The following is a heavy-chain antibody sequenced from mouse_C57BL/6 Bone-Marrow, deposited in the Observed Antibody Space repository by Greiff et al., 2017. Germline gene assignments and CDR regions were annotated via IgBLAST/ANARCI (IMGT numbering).Heavy chain of an antibody. CDR2: ISAGGSYT. J-gene: IGHJ1*03. V-gene: IGHV5-4*03. CDR3: ARVTTRYFDV. D-gene: IGHD2-12*01. Sequence: EVKLVESGGGLVKPGGSLKLSCAASGFTFSSYAMSWVRQTPEKRLEWVATISAGGSYTYYPDNVKGRFTISRDNAKNNLYLQMSHLKSEDTAMYYCARVTTRYFDVWGTGTTVTVSS. CDR1: GFTFSSYA.